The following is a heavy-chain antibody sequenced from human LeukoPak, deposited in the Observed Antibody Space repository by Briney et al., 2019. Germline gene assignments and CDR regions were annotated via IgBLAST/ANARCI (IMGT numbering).Heavy chain of an antibody. J-gene: IGHJ5*02. CDR2: IYYSGST. Sequence: SETLSLTCTVSGGTISSGGYYWSWIRQHPGKGLEWIGYIYYSGSTYYNPSLKSRVTISVDTSKNQFSLKLSSVTAADTAVYYCARDPGWYGSGLNWFDPWGQGTLVTVSS. D-gene: IGHD3-10*01. CDR1: GGTISSGGYY. CDR3: ARDPGWYGSGLNWFDP. V-gene: IGHV4-31*03.